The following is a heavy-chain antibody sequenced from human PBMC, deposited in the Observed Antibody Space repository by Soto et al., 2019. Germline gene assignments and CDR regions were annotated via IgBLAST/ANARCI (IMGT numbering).Heavy chain of an antibody. J-gene: IGHJ4*02. D-gene: IGHD2-21*01. V-gene: IGHV1-3*01. CDR2: INGGNGKT. CDR3: VRDMQLWRLDS. CDR1: GYTFIDYA. Sequence: ASVKVSCKTSGYTFIDYAIHWVRQAPGQRLECMGWINGGNGKTFYSQNFQGRFTISRDNAKNTLYLHMNSLRAEDTAVYYCVRDMQLWRLDSWGQGTLVTVSS.